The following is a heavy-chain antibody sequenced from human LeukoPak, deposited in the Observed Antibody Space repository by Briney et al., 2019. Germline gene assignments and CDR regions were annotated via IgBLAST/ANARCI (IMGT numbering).Heavy chain of an antibody. D-gene: IGHD1-1*01. CDR3: ARDWKTNSFDY. CDR2: INGSSSDT. V-gene: IGHV3-11*06. J-gene: IGHJ4*02. Sequence: GGSLRLSCAASAFTFSDYYMTWIRQAPGRGLEWISYINGSSSDTKYADSVKGRFTISRDNAKNSVYLLMNSLRAEDTAIYYCARDWKTNSFDYWGQGTLVTVSS. CDR1: AFTFSDYY.